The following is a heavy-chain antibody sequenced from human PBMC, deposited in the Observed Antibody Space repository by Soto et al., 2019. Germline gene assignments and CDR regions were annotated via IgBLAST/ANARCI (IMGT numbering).Heavy chain of an antibody. V-gene: IGHV5-51*01. CDR3: ARRALYPSGHYFPYYWFDS. Sequence: GESLKISCQGFGYLFTKHWIAWVRQKPGKGLEWIGNIDPVDSEDRYSPSIEDQVTISVDKSNITAVLRWDKLKTTDTATSFCARRALYPSGHYFPYYWFDSWGQGTQVTVSS. CDR1: GYLFTKHW. D-gene: IGHD3-22*01. J-gene: IGHJ5*01. CDR2: IDPVDSED.